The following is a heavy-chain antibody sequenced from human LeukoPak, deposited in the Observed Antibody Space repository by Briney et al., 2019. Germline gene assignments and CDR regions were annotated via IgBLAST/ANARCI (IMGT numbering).Heavy chain of an antibody. CDR3: AKIVTSATAY. CDR2: TGGNGGTT. J-gene: IGHJ4*02. CDR1: GFTFSNYG. Sequence: GGTLRLSCAASGFTFSNYGMSWVRQVPGKGLERVSATGGNGGTTYYGASVKGRFTVSRDNSRNTLYLQMNSLRAEDTAVYYCAKIVTSATAYWGQGTLVTVSS. V-gene: IGHV3-23*01. D-gene: IGHD2-15*01.